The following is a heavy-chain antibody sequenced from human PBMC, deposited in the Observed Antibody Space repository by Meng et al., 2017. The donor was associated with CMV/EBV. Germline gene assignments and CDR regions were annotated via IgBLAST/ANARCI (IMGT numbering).Heavy chain of an antibody. V-gene: IGHV4-39*01. D-gene: IGHD2-2*01. CDR2: IYYSGST. Sequence: SSSYYWGSIRQPPGKGLEWIGSIYYSGSTYYNPSLKSRVTISVDTSKNQFSLKLSSVTAADTAVYYCARWGGDIVVVPAAIGEFDYWGQGTLVTVSS. CDR1: SSSYY. CDR3: ARWGGDIVVVPAAIGEFDY. J-gene: IGHJ4*02.